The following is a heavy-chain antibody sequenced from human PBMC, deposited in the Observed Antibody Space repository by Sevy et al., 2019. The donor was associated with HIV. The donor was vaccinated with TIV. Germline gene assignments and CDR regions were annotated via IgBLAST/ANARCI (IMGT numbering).Heavy chain of an antibody. CDR1: GGTFSSNA. CDR3: ARRSLRLGYCSRTGCYSAMDV. V-gene: IGHV1-69*05. Sequence: ASVKVSCKTSGGTFSSNAFTWVRQAPGQGLEWMRGIIPLFDTVDYVQKFQGRVTITTDESRTTAYLEMSSLSSEDTAVHYCARRSLRLGYCSRTGCYSAMDVWGQGISVTVSS. J-gene: IGHJ6*02. D-gene: IGHD2-2*02. CDR2: IIPLFDTV.